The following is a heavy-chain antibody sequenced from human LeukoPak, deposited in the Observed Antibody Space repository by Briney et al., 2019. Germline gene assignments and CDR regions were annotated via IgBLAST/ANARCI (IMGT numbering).Heavy chain of an antibody. CDR3: ATSQVADWFDP. V-gene: IGHV1-18*01. CDR2: ISAYNGNT. D-gene: IGHD6-19*01. Sequence: ASVKVSCKASGYTFTSYGIGWVRQAPGQGLEWMGWISAYNGNTIYAQKFQGRVTMTEDTSTDTAYMELSSLRSEDTAVYYCATSQVADWFDPWGQGTLVTVSS. CDR1: GYTFTSYG. J-gene: IGHJ5*02.